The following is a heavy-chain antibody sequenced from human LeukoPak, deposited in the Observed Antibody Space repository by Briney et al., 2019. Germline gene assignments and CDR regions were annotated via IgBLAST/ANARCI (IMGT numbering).Heavy chain of an antibody. Sequence: PGGSLRLSCATSGFTFRDYYMSWLRQTPGKGLEWVSFISSSGSTIYYADSVEGRVTISRDNAKRSLYLQMNSLRAEDTAVYYCARGGYDVLTGYYVWGQGTLVTVSS. J-gene: IGHJ4*02. CDR3: ARGGYDVLTGYYV. V-gene: IGHV3-11*01. CDR1: GFTFRDYY. D-gene: IGHD3-9*01. CDR2: ISSSGSTI.